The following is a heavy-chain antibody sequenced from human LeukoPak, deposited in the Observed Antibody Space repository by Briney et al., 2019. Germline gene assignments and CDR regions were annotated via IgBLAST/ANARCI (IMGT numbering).Heavy chain of an antibody. CDR3: ARGGDGYNPEGYFDY. V-gene: IGHV4-34*01. J-gene: IGHJ4*02. CDR1: GGSFSGYY. CDR2: INHSGST. Sequence: PSETLSLTCAVYGGSFSGYYWSWIRQPPGKGLEWIGEINHSGSTNYNPSLKSRVTISVDTSKNQFSLKLSSVTAADTAVYYCARGGDGYNPEGYFDYWGQGTLVTVS. D-gene: IGHD5-24*01.